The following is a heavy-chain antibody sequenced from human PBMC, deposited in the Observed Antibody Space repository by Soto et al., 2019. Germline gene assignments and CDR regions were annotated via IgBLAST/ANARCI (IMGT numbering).Heavy chain of an antibody. J-gene: IGHJ5*02. Sequence: QVHLVQSGVEVKTPGASVKVSCQASGYTFFTYDISWVRQAPGQGLEWMGWISTYSGDTKYAQKFQGRVTMTTDTSTTTAYLELRSLXXXDTAVYYCARHHGPTTSENWFDP. CDR2: ISTYSGDT. CDR1: GYTFFTYD. D-gene: IGHD5-12*01. V-gene: IGHV1-18*01. CDR3: ARHHGPTTSENWFDP.